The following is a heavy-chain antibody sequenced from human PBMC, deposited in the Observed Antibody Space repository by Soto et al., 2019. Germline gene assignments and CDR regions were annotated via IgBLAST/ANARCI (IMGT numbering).Heavy chain of an antibody. Sequence: PGESLQISCKGSGYNFAGYWSAWVRQMPGKGLELMGIIYPSDSDTRYRPSFQGQVTISADKSISSAYLQWSSLRASDTAMYYCARGGVSTRTFDYWGQGTPVTV. CDR2: IYPSDSDT. CDR3: ARGGVSTRTFDY. V-gene: IGHV5-51*01. CDR1: GYNFAGYW. D-gene: IGHD3-3*01. J-gene: IGHJ4*02.